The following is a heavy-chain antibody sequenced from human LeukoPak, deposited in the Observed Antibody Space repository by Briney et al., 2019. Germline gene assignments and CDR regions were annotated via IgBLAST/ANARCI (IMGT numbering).Heavy chain of an antibody. CDR3: ARVGEYSNALYYYYYMDV. D-gene: IGHD6-6*01. J-gene: IGHJ6*03. V-gene: IGHV1-8*01. CDR2: MNPNSGNT. CDR1: GYTFTSYD. Sequence: ASVKVSCKAPGYTFTSYDINWVRQATGQGLEWMGWMNPNSGNTGYAQKFQGRVTMTRNTSISTAYMELSSLRSEDTAVYYCARVGEYSNALYYYYYMDVWGKGTTVTVSS.